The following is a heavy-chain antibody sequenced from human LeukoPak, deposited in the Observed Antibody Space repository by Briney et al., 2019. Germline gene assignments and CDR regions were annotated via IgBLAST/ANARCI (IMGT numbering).Heavy chain of an antibody. CDR1: GFTFSSYA. Sequence: GGSLRLSCAASGFTFSSYAMSWVRQAPGKGLDWVSAISASGGSTSYADSVKGRFTISRDNSKNTLYLQMNSLRAVDTAVYYCALQTSGYRAYFSHYWGQETLVTVAS. CDR3: ALQTSGYRAYFSHY. V-gene: IGHV3-23*01. J-gene: IGHJ4*02. CDR2: ISASGGST. D-gene: IGHD6-13*01.